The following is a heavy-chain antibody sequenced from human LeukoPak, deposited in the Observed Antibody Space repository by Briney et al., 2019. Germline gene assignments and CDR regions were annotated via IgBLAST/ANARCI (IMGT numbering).Heavy chain of an antibody. V-gene: IGHV3-49*03. CDR3: ARADYGGNAGGF. CDR2: IRAKTYGGTT. D-gene: IGHD4-23*01. Sequence: GRSLRLPCTASGFTFGDYAMSWFRQAPGKGLEWVGFIRAKTYGGTTQNAASVKDRFTISRDDSKSIAYLQMNSLKTEDTAVYYCARADYGGNAGGFWGQGTLVTVSS. J-gene: IGHJ4*02. CDR1: GFTFGDYA.